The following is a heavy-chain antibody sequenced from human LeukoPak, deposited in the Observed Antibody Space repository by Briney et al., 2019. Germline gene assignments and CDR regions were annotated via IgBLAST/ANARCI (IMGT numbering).Heavy chain of an antibody. CDR3: AREGGGVLVNWFDP. Sequence: SETLSLTCTVSGGSISSSSYYWGWIRQPPGKGLEWIGSIYYSGSTYYNPSLKSRVTISVDTSKNQFSLKLSSVTAADTAVYYCAREGGGVLVNWFDPWGQGTLVTVSP. D-gene: IGHD2-8*02. J-gene: IGHJ5*02. CDR2: IYYSGST. V-gene: IGHV4-39*07. CDR1: GGSISSSSYY.